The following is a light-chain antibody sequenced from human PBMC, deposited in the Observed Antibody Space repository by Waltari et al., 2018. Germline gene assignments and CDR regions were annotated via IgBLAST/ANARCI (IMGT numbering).Light chain of an antibody. V-gene: IGLV2-14*01. CDR2: EVT. CDR1: SSDVGGYNH. Sequence: QSALTQPASVSGSPGQSITISCTGPSSDVGGYNHFSWYQQQPGKAPKLLILEVTNRPSGISNRFSGSKSGNTASLTISGLQAEDEGEYYCSSFTTIGTLVVFGGGTKVTVL. CDR3: SSFTTIGTLVV. J-gene: IGLJ2*01.